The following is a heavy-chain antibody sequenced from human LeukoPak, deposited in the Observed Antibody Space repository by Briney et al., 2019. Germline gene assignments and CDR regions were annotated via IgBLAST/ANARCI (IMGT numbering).Heavy chain of an antibody. CDR3: AKGGTGYSSGSLLN. Sequence: GGSLRLSCAASGFTFSSYAMSWVRQAPGKGLEWVSAISGSGDSTYYADSVKGRFTISRDNSKNTLYLQMNSLRAEHTAVYYCAKGGTGYSSGSLLNWPQGPLVTVP. D-gene: IGHD6-19*01. J-gene: IGHJ1*01. CDR2: ISGSGDST. CDR1: GFTFSSYA. V-gene: IGHV3-23*01.